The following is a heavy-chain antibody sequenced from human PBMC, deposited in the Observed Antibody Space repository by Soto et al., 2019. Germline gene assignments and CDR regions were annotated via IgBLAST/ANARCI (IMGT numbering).Heavy chain of an antibody. Sequence: SETLSLTCTFSGGSINSYYCSWSRQPPGKGLEWIGYIYYSGSTNYNPSLKSRVTISVDTSKNQFSLKLSSVTAADTAVYYCARVVPRYSSSWYYFDYWGQGTLVTVSS. CDR1: GGSINSYY. V-gene: IGHV4-59*01. J-gene: IGHJ4*02. CDR3: ARVVPRYSSSWYYFDY. CDR2: IYYSGST. D-gene: IGHD6-13*01.